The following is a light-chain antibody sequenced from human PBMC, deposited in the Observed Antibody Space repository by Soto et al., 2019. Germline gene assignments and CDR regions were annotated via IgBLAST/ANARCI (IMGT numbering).Light chain of an antibody. CDR1: SSDVGSYNR. CDR2: EVS. V-gene: IGLV2-18*02. CDR3: SSYTSSSTLV. J-gene: IGLJ2*01. Sequence: QSALTQPPSVSGSPGQSVTISCTGTSSDVGSYNRVSWYQQPPGTAPKLMIYEVSNRPSGVPDRFSGSKSGNMASLTISGLQAEDEADYYCSSYTSSSTLVFGGGTKLTVL.